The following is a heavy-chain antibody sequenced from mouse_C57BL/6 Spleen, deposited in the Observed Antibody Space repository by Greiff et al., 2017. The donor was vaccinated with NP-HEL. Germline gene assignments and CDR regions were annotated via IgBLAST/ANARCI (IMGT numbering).Heavy chain of an antibody. J-gene: IGHJ2*01. CDR2: ISYSGST. CDR1: GYSITSAY. Sequence: VQLMESGPGLAKPSQTLSLTCSVTGYSITSAYWNWIRKFPGNKLEYMGYISYSGSTYYNPSLKSRISITRDTSKNQYYRQLNSETTEDTATYYCERFWTGLDYWGQGTTLTVSS. CDR3: ERFWTGLDY. V-gene: IGHV3-8*01. D-gene: IGHD3-1*01.